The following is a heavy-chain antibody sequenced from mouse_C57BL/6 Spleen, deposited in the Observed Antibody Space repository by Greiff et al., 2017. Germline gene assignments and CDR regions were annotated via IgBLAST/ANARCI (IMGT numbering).Heavy chain of an antibody. Sequence: VQLQQSGAELVRPGASVTLSCKASGYTFTDYEMHWVKQTPVHGLEWIGAIDPETGGTAYNQKFKGKAILTADKSYSTAYMELRSLTSEDSAVYYCTRDYYGSSFAYWGQGTLVTVSA. CDR2: IDPETGGT. J-gene: IGHJ3*01. V-gene: IGHV1-15*01. D-gene: IGHD1-1*01. CDR1: GYTFTDYE. CDR3: TRDYYGSSFAY.